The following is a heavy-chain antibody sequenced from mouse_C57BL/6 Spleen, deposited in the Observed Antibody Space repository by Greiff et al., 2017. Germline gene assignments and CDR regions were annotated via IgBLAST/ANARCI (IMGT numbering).Heavy chain of an antibody. D-gene: IGHD1-1*01. CDR3: ARKGTTTVVSYWYFDV. J-gene: IGHJ1*03. CDR1: GYSITSGYY. V-gene: IGHV3-6*01. Sequence: EVQLQQSGPGLVKPSQSLSLTCSVTGYSITSGYYWNWIRQLPGNKLEWMGYISYDGSNNYNPSLKNRISITRDTSKNQFFLKLNSVTTEDTATYYCARKGTTTVVSYWYFDVWGTGTTVTVSS. CDR2: ISYDGSN.